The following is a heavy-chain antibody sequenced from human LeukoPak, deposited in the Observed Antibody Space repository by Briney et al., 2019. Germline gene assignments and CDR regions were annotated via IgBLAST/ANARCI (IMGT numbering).Heavy chain of an antibody. Sequence: GGSLRLSCAASTFTFSTDAMSWVRQAPGKGLEWVSAISGSGGSTYYADSVKGRFTISRDNSKNTLYLQMNSLRAEDTAVYYCAKDQGSIAAAGHYYYYGMDVWGQGTTVTVSS. V-gene: IGHV3-23*01. J-gene: IGHJ6*02. CDR3: AKDQGSIAAAGHYYYYGMDV. CDR1: TFTFSTDA. CDR2: ISGSGGST. D-gene: IGHD6-13*01.